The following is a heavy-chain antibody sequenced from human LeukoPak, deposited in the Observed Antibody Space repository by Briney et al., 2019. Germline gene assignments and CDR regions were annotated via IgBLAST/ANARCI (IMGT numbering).Heavy chain of an antibody. CDR2: ISYDGSNK. J-gene: IGHJ4*02. CDR1: GFTFSSYA. CDR3: ARDLSSGYYQSTHYFDY. D-gene: IGHD3-22*01. V-gene: IGHV3-30-3*01. Sequence: GGSRRLSCAASGFTFSSYAMHWVRQAPGKGLEWVAVISYDGSNKYYADSVKGRFTISRDNSKNTLYLQMNSLRAEDTAVYYCARDLSSGYYQSTHYFDYWGQGTLVTVSS.